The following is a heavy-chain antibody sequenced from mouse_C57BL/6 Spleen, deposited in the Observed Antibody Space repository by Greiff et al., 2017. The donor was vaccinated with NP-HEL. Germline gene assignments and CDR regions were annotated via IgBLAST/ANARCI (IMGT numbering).Heavy chain of an antibody. J-gene: IGHJ3*01. D-gene: IGHD4-1*02. Sequence: QVQLQQPGAELVMPGASVKLSCKASGYTFTSYWMHWVKQRPGQGLEWIGEIDPSDSYTNYNQKFKGKSTLTVDKSSSTAYMQLSSLTSEDSAVYYCASQLGSWFAYWGQGTLVTVSA. CDR1: GYTFTSYW. V-gene: IGHV1-69*01. CDR3: ASQLGSWFAY. CDR2: IDPSDSYT.